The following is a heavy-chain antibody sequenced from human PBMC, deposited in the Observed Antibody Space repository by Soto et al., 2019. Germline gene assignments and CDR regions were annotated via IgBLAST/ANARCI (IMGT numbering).Heavy chain of an antibody. Sequence: LSLTCTVSGGSITSGGYYWSWIRQHPGKGLEWIGCIYYSGSTYNNPSLMSRVTMSADTSKNQLSLKLSSVTAADTAVYYCARSIMITFGGVIAHSLDPWGQGTQVTVSS. D-gene: IGHD3-16*02. CDR1: GGSITSGGYY. J-gene: IGHJ5*02. CDR3: ARSIMITFGGVIAHSLDP. V-gene: IGHV4-31*03. CDR2: IYYSGST.